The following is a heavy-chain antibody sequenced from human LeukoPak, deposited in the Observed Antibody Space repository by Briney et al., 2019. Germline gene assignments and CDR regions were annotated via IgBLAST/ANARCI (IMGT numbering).Heavy chain of an antibody. Sequence: ASVKVSCKASGGTFSSYAISWVRQALGQGLEWMGGIIPIFGTANYAQKFQGRVTITADKSTSTAYMELSSLRSEDTAVYYCARGTGYSYGRNYYYYMDVWGKGTTVTVSS. J-gene: IGHJ6*03. D-gene: IGHD5-18*01. V-gene: IGHV1-69*06. CDR2: IIPIFGTA. CDR1: GGTFSSYA. CDR3: ARGTGYSYGRNYYYYMDV.